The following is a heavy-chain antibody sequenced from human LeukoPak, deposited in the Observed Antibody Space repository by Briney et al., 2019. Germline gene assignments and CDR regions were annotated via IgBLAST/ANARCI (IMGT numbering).Heavy chain of an antibody. Sequence: HPGGSLRLSCAASGFTFSSYAMSWVCQAPGKGLEWVSAISGSGGSTYYADSVKGRFTISRDNSKNTLYLQMNSLRAEDTAVYYCAKDRDSSGPWGYWGQGTLVTVSS. CDR1: GFTFSSYA. CDR3: AKDRDSSGPWGY. J-gene: IGHJ4*02. V-gene: IGHV3-23*01. CDR2: ISGSGGST. D-gene: IGHD3-22*01.